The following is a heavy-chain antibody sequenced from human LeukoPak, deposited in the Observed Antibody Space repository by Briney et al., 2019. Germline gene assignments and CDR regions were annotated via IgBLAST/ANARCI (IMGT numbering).Heavy chain of an antibody. V-gene: IGHV4-59*02. CDR3: ARQGNNSSFDY. J-gene: IGHJ4*02. CDR1: GDPVSSYY. Sequence: KPSETLSLTCTVSGDPVSSYYWSWIRQPPGKGLEWIGYIYYRGNTNYNPSLKSRVTMAVDTSKNQFSLKVSSVTAADTAVYYCARQGNNSSFDYWGQGTLVTVSS. CDR2: IYYRGNT. D-gene: IGHD1-1*01.